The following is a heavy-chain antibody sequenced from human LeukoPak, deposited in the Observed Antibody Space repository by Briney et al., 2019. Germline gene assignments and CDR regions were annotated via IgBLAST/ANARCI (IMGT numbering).Heavy chain of an antibody. D-gene: IGHD5-18*01. CDR2: MQSTGNS. CDR3: ARDKQHSYGRYFDH. CDR1: GYSISTYH. Sequence: SETVSLTCSVSGYSISTYHWNWIRMPPGKGLEWIAFMQSTGNSNYSPSLRSRVTMFVDTSKNQVALILRSVTAADTAVYYCARDKQHSYGRYFDHWGQGALVTVSS. V-gene: IGHV4-59*01. J-gene: IGHJ4*02.